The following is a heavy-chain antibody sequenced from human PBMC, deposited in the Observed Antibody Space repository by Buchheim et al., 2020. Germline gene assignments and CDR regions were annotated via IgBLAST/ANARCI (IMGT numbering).Heavy chain of an antibody. CDR2: ISSSSSYI. J-gene: IGHJ4*02. CDR1: GFTFSSYS. CDR3: ASGAVALRYDY. V-gene: IGHV3-21*01. D-gene: IGHD3-16*01. Sequence: EVQLVESGGGLVKPGGSLRLSCAASGFTFSSYSMNWVRQAPGKGLEWVSSISSSSSYIYYADSVKGRFTLSRDNAKKALYLQMNSLRAEDTAVYYCASGAVALRYDYWGQGTL.